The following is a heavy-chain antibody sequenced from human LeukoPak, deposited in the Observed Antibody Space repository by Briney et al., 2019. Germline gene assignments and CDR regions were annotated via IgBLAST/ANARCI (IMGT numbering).Heavy chain of an antibody. CDR1: GGTFSSYA. Sequence: SVKVSCKASGGTFSSYAISWVRQAPGQGLEWMGGIIPIFGTANYAQKFQGRVTITTDESTSTAYMELSSLRSEDTAVYYCARASVRPAASYYYYMDVWGKGTTVTVSS. D-gene: IGHD2-2*01. CDR3: ARASVRPAASYYYYMDV. J-gene: IGHJ6*03. CDR2: IIPIFGTA. V-gene: IGHV1-69*05.